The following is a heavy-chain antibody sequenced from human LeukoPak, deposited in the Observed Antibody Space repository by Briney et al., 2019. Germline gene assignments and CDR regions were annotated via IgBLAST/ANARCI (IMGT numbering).Heavy chain of an antibody. CDR2: IRSKAFGGTP. V-gene: IGHV3-49*03. J-gene: IGHJ4*02. Sequence: GGSLRLSCPASGFTFDDYAVSWFRQAPGKGLEWVGFIRSKAFGGTPEYAASVRGRFTISRDDSKSIAYLQMNGLKTEDTAVYYCTRNTVTVHFDYWSQGTLVTVSS. CDR1: GFTFDDYA. D-gene: IGHD4-17*01. CDR3: TRNTVTVHFDY.